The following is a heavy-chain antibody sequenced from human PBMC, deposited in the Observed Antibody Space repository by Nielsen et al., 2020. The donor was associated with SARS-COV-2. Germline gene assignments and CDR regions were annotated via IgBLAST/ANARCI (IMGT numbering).Heavy chain of an antibody. Sequence: GESLKISCAASGFTFSSYWMSWVRQAPGKGLEWVANIKQDGSEKYYVDSVKGRFTISRDNAKNSLYLQMHSLSAEDTAVYYCARVPITMVRRGYCYYYGMDVWGQGTTVTVSS. CDR3: ARVPITMVRRGYCYYYGMDV. J-gene: IGHJ6*02. V-gene: IGHV3-7*03. CDR1: GFTFSSYW. CDR2: IKQDGSEK. D-gene: IGHD3-10*01.